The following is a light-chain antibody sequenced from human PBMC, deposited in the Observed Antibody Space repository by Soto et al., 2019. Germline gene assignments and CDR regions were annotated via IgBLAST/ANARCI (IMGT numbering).Light chain of an antibody. J-gene: IGLJ1*01. CDR2: SNN. CDR3: AAWDDSLNGYV. CDR1: SSNIGSNT. Sequence: QSVLTQPPSTSGTPGQRVTISCSGSSSNIGSNTVNWYRHLPGTAPKLLIYSNNQRPSGVPDRFSGSKSGTSASLAVSGLQSEDDADYYCAAWDDSLNGYVFGTGTKRTVL. V-gene: IGLV1-44*01.